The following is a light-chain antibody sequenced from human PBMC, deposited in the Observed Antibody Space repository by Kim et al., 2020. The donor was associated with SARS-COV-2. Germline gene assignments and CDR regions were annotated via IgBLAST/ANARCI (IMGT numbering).Light chain of an antibody. CDR3: QAWDSSTYV. Sequence: SYELTQPPSVSVSPGQTASITCSGDKLGDKYACWYQQKPGQSPVLVIYQDSTRPAGIPERFSGSNSGNTATLTISRTQAMDEADYYCQAWDSSTYVFGAGTKVTVL. V-gene: IGLV3-1*01. J-gene: IGLJ1*01. CDR2: QDS. CDR1: KLGDKY.